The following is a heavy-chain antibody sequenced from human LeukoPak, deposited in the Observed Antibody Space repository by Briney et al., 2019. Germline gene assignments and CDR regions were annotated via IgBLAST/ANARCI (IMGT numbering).Heavy chain of an antibody. V-gene: IGHV4-59*01. D-gene: IGHD3-16*02. CDR1: AGSISSCY. CDR2: IYYSGST. J-gene: IGHJ5*02. Sequence: PSETLSLTCTVSAGSISSCYWSWIRQPPRKGLEWIWYIYYSGSTNYRPSLKSRVTISVDTSKNQFSLKLSSVTAADTAVYYCARVYDYVWGSYPPVFGPWGQGILVTVSS. CDR3: ARVYDYVWGSYPPVFGP.